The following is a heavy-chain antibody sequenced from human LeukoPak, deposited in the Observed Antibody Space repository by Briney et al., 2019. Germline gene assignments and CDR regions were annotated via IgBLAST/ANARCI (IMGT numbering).Heavy chain of an antibody. V-gene: IGHV4-61*01. Sequence: SETLSLTCTVSGYSISSGYYWSWIRQPPGKGLEWIGYIYYSGSTNYNPSLKSRVTISVDTSKNQFSLKLSSVTAADRAVYYCAHCGSSNLYYYMDVWGKGTTVTVSS. D-gene: IGHD1-26*01. CDR2: IYYSGST. CDR1: GYSISSGYY. J-gene: IGHJ6*03. CDR3: AHCGSSNLYYYMDV.